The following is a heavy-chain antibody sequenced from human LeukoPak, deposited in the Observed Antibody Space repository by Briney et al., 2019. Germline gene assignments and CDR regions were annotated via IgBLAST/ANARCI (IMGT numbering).Heavy chain of an antibody. J-gene: IGHJ6*03. V-gene: IGHV3-30*02. CDR1: GFTFSTHD. D-gene: IGHD6-19*01. Sequence: GGSLRLSCGASGFTFSTHDMHWVRQAPGKGLEWVAFIRYDGSHEYYADSVKGRFTISRDNSKNTLYLQMNSLRAEDTAVYYCAKDGAVAASGYYYYMDVWGKGTTVTVSS. CDR3: AKDGAVAASGYYYYMDV. CDR2: IRYDGSHE.